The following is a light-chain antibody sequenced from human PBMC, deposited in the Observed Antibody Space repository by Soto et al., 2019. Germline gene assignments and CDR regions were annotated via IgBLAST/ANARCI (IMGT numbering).Light chain of an antibody. CDR2: GAS. V-gene: IGKV3-20*01. CDR1: QSISSSY. CDR3: QQYDSHLVT. Sequence: EIVLTQSPGTLSLFPGERATLSCRASQSISSSYLAWYQQKPGQAPRLLIYGASSRATGIPDRFSGAGSATDFTLTISRLEPEDFAVYYCQQYDSHLVTFGQGTRLEVK. J-gene: IGKJ5*01.